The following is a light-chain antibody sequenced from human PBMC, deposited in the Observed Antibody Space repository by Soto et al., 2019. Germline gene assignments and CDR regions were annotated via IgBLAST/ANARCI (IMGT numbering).Light chain of an antibody. CDR3: HLRGN. CDR1: QGISSY. CDR2: AAS. J-gene: IGKJ2*02. Sequence: DIPLTQSPSFLSASVGDRVTITCRASQGISSYLAWYQQRPGKAPKLLIYAASTLQSGVPSRFSGSGSGTEFSLTISSLQPEDFVTYSCHLRGNFGQGPKLELK. V-gene: IGKV1-9*01.